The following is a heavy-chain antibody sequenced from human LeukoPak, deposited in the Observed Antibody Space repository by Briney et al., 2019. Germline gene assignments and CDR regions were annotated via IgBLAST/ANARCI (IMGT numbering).Heavy chain of an antibody. CDR1: GGTFSSYA. CDR2: IIPIFGTA. J-gene: IGHJ3*02. D-gene: IGHD2-21*02. CDR3: ARGGRAYCGGDCLYDAFDI. V-gene: IGHV1-69*13. Sequence: SVKVSCKASGGTFSSYAISWVRQAPGQGLEWMGGIIPIFGTANYAQKFQGRVTITADESTSTAYMELRSLRSEDTAVYYCARGGRAYCGGDCLYDAFDIWGQGTMVTVSS.